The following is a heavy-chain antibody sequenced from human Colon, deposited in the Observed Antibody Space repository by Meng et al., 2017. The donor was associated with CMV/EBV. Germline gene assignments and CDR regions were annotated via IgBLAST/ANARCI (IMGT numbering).Heavy chain of an antibody. Sequence: SQTRSLTGAVYGGSFSGYYWSWIRQPPGKGLEWIGEINHSGSTNYNPSLKSRVAISVYTSKNQFSLKLSSVTAADTAVYYCATPQQLAPYGMDVWGQGTTVTVSS. V-gene: IGHV4-34*01. D-gene: IGHD6-13*01. J-gene: IGHJ6*02. CDR2: INHSGST. CDR3: ATPQQLAPYGMDV. CDR1: GGSFSGYY.